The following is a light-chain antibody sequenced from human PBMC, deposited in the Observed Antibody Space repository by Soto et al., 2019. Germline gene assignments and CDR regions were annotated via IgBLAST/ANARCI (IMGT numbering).Light chain of an antibody. CDR1: QSVSSY. Sequence: EIVLTQSPATLSSSPGERATLSCKASQSVSSYLAWYQQKHGQAPRLLIYDASNRATGIPARFSGSGSGTDGTITISSLEKEDVAVYYCQQRSNWTITFGQGTRLEIK. J-gene: IGKJ5*01. V-gene: IGKV3-11*01. CDR3: QQRSNWTIT. CDR2: DAS.